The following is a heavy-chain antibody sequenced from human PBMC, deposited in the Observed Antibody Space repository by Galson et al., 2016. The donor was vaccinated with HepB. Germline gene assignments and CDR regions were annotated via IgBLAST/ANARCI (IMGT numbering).Heavy chain of an antibody. D-gene: IGHD3-22*01. J-gene: IGHJ4*02. CDR2: ISRDSGEI. V-gene: IGHV3-9*01. Sequence: SLRLSCAASGFTFDDYAMHWVRQAPRRGLEWVSGISRDSGEIGYADSVMARFTISRDNAKNSQYLQMNSLRTEDTAFYFCAKGIPRGDSGGYYRPFDYWGQGTLVTVSS. CDR3: AKGIPRGDSGGYYRPFDY. CDR1: GFTFDDYA.